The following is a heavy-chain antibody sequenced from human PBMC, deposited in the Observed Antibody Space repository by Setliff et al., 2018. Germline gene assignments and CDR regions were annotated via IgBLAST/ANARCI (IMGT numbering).Heavy chain of an antibody. CDR3: TTAPLAAASTC. Sequence: GGSLRLSCVTSGFTFSRYWMSWVRQAPGKGLEWVGRIKSKTDGGTTDYAAPVKGRFTISRDDSKNTLYLQMNSLKTEDTAVYYCTTAPLAAASTCWGQGTLVTVSS. V-gene: IGHV3-15*01. CDR2: IKSKTDGGTT. J-gene: IGHJ4*02. CDR1: GFTFSRYW. D-gene: IGHD6-13*01.